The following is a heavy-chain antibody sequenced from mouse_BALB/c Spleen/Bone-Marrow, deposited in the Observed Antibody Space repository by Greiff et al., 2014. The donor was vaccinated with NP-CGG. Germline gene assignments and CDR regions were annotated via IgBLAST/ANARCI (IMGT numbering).Heavy chain of an antibody. J-gene: IGHJ2*01. D-gene: IGHD4-1*01. CDR3: TRGRTWDFDY. Sequence: VQRVESGAELVKPGASVKLSCKASGYTFTSYYMYWVKQRPGQGLEWIGEINPSNGGTNFNEKLKSRATLTVDKSSSTAYMQLSSLTSEDSAVYYCTRGRTWDFDYWGQGTTLTVSS. CDR2: INPSNGGT. CDR1: GYTFTSYY. V-gene: IGHV1S81*02.